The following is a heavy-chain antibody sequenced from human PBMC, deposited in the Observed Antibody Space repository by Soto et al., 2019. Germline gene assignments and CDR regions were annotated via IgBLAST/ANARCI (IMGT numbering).Heavy chain of an antibody. CDR2: ISSSSSYT. CDR1: GFTFRDYY. D-gene: IGHD2-2*01. J-gene: IGHJ4*02. CDR3: ARDRLGYCSSTSCTRFDY. Sequence: GSLRLSCAASGFTFRDYYMSWIRQAPGKGLEWVSYISSSSSYTNYADSVKGRFTISRDNAKNSLYLQMNSLRAEDTAVYYCARDRLGYCSSTSCTRFDYWGQGTLVTVSS. V-gene: IGHV3-11*06.